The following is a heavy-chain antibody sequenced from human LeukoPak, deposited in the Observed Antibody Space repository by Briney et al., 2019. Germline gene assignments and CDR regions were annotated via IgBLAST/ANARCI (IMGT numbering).Heavy chain of an antibody. J-gene: IGHJ5*02. CDR1: QYSFSDYA. CDR2: IDAGNGRT. Sequence: GASVKVSCKASQYSFSDYAIHWVRQAPGQRLEWMGWIDAGNGRTKYSQSFQGRLTIIRDTSATTAYMELSGLTSEDTATYYCARGPAATHRNWFDPWGQGTLVTVSS. D-gene: IGHD2-15*01. V-gene: IGHV1-3*01. CDR3: ARGPAATHRNWFDP.